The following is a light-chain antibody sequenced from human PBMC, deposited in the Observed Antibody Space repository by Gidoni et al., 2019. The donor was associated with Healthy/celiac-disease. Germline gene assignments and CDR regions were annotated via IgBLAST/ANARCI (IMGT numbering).Light chain of an antibody. V-gene: IGLV1-40*01. CDR2: GNS. Sequence: QSVLTQPPSVSGAPGQRVTISCTGSSSNIRAGYDVHWYQQLPGTAPKLLLYGNSNRPSGVSDRFSGSKSGTSASLAITGLQAEDEADYYCQSYDSSLSGSRVFGGGTKLTVL. CDR3: QSYDSSLSGSRV. J-gene: IGLJ2*01. CDR1: SSNIRAGYD.